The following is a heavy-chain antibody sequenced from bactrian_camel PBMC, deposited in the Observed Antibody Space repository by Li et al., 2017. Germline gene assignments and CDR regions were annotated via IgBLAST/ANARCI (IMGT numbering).Heavy chain of an antibody. V-gene: IGHV3S53*01. Sequence: HVQLVESGGGSVPAGGSLKLSCVVSEDLFRHCQMGWYRQAPGNECELVSTISSDGSTYYADSVKGRFTISQDKAKSIVYLHMTSLKPEDTGVYYCVRDYKSGDYRDDFGYWGQGTQVTVS. CDR2: ISSDGST. CDR1: EDLFRHC. CDR3: VRDYKSGDYRDDFGY. J-gene: IGHJ6*01. D-gene: IGHD4*01.